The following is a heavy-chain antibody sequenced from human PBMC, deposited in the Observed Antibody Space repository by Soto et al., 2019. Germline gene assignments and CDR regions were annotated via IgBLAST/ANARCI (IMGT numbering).Heavy chain of an antibody. CDR2: ISGSGGST. Sequence: EVQLLESGGGLVQPGGSLRLSCVASGFTFSNYAMSWVRQAPGKGLECISGISGSGGSTHYADSVKGRFTISRDNSKNTLYLRMNSLRAEDTAVYYCANGKQWLPHHYWGQGTLVTVSS. V-gene: IGHV3-23*01. CDR3: ANGKQWLPHHY. D-gene: IGHD6-19*01. CDR1: GFTFSNYA. J-gene: IGHJ4*02.